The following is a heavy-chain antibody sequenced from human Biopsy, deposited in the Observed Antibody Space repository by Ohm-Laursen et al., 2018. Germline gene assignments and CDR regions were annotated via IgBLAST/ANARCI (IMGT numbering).Heavy chain of an antibody. CDR3: ARDRGYYSDRTVPGYFDL. D-gene: IGHD3-22*01. V-gene: IGHV4-61*03. CDR2: VYYTGST. Sequence: SDTLSLTCTVSGGSISSSTPYYWAWLRQPPGKGLQWIGYVYYTGSTDYNPSLQSRVTISVDTSKNHFSLRLRSVTPADTAIYYCARDRGYYSDRTVPGYFDLWGRGTLVTVSS. CDR1: GGSISSSTPYY. J-gene: IGHJ2*01.